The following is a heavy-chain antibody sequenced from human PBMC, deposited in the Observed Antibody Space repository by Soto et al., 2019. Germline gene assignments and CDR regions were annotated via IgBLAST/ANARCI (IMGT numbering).Heavy chain of an antibody. V-gene: IGHV4-59*08. CDR2: VSYSGST. Sequence: KSSETLSLTCSLSGGAIGGYYWSWIRQPPGKALEWIGYVSYSGSTDYHPSLKSRVSISIDTSKNQFSLKMISVTAADTAVYYCARHGSDSGWFFFYPCGQGALVTVSS. CDR1: GGAIGGYY. D-gene: IGHD6-19*01. J-gene: IGHJ5*02. CDR3: ARHGSDSGWFFFYP.